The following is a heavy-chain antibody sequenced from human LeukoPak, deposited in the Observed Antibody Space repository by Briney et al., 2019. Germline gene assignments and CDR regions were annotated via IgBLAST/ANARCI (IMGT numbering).Heavy chain of an antibody. V-gene: IGHV3-48*01. CDR1: GFTFSSYN. CDR3: ARDLHFRVYDSSIYYPY. Sequence: PGGSLRLSCAASGFTFSSYNINWVRQAPGKGLEWVSYISSSRRTISYADSVKGRFTISRDNAKNSLYLQMNSLRAEDTAVYYCARDLHFRVYDSSIYYPYWGQGTLVTVSS. J-gene: IGHJ4*02. CDR2: ISSSRRTI. D-gene: IGHD3-22*01.